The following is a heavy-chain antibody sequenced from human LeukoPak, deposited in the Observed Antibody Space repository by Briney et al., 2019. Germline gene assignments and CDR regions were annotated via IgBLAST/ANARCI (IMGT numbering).Heavy chain of an antibody. V-gene: IGHV4-61*02. Sequence: PSETLSLTCTVSGGSINSDSYHWTWIRQPAGKGLEWIGRIYASGSTNYNPSLKSRVTISVDTSKNQFSLKLSSVTAADTAVYYCARDVRDYGNDYYYYYYMDVWGKGTTVTVSS. CDR3: ARDVRDYGNDYYYYYYMDV. J-gene: IGHJ6*03. CDR2: IYASGST. CDR1: GGSINSDSYH. D-gene: IGHD4-17*01.